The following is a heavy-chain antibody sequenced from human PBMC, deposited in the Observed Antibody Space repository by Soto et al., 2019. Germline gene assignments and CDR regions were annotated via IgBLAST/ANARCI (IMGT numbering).Heavy chain of an antibody. CDR1: GVTFSSYA. CDR3: ARTPAYCGGDCFFDY. V-gene: IGHV3-30*14. D-gene: IGHD2-21*02. J-gene: IGHJ4*02. Sequence: GGSLRLSCAASGVTFSSYAMHWVRQAPGKGLEWVAVISYDGSHKYYADSVKGRFTISRDNSKNTLYLQRNSLRSEETAVYYCARTPAYCGGDCFFDYWGQGTLVTV. CDR2: ISYDGSHK.